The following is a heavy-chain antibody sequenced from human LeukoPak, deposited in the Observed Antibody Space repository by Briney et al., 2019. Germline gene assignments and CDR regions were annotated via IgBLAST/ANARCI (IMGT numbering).Heavy chain of an antibody. J-gene: IGHJ4*02. V-gene: IGHV3-73*01. Sequence: GGSLRLSCAASGFTFSGSALHWVRQASGKGLEWVGRIRSTANGYATAYAASVKGRFTISSDDSKNTAYLQMDSLKTEDTAVYYCTGNYYGSGSYADFDYWGQGTLVTVSS. CDR3: TGNYYGSGSYADFDY. CDR2: IRSTANGYAT. CDR1: GFTFSGSA. D-gene: IGHD3-10*01.